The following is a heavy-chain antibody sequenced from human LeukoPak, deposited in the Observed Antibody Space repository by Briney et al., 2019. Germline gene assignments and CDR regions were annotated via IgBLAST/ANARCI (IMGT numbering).Heavy chain of an antibody. Sequence: GGSLRLSCAASGFTFSSYNMNWVRQAPGVGLEWVSYISTRGSIIYYADSVKGRFTISRDNAENSLYLQMNSLRDEDTALYYCARVYTSSWSSFFDYWGQGTLVTVSS. CDR1: GFTFSSYN. D-gene: IGHD6-13*01. V-gene: IGHV3-48*02. CDR2: ISTRGSII. J-gene: IGHJ4*02. CDR3: ARVYTSSWSSFFDY.